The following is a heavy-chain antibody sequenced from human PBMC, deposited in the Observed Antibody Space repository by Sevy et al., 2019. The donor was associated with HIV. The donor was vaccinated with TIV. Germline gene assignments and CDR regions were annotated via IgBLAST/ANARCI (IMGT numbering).Heavy chain of an antibody. CDR1: GYTLTELS. J-gene: IGHJ4*02. Sequence: VSVKVSCKVSGYTLTELSMHWVRQAPGKGLEWMGGFDPEDGETIYAQKFQGRVTMTEDTSTDTAYMELSSLRSEDTAVYYCATEPGITGTKNYWGQGTLVTVSS. D-gene: IGHD1-7*01. CDR2: FDPEDGET. CDR3: ATEPGITGTKNY. V-gene: IGHV1-24*01.